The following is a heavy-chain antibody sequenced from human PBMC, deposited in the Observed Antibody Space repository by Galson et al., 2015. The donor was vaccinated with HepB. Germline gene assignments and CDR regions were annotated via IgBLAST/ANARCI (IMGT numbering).Heavy chain of an antibody. CDR1: GFTFSSYW. Sequence: SLRLSCAASGFTFSSYWMSWVRQAPGKGLEWVANIKQDGSEKYYVDSVKGRFTISRDNAKNSLYLQMNSLRAEDTAVYYCASIVVVPAAGFGGMDVWGQGTTVTVSS. CDR3: ASIVVVPAAGFGGMDV. CDR2: IKQDGSEK. V-gene: IGHV3-7*03. D-gene: IGHD2-2*01. J-gene: IGHJ6*02.